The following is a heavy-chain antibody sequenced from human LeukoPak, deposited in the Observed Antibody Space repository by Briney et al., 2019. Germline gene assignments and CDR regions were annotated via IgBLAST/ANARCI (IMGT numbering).Heavy chain of an antibody. CDR2: INHSGST. CDR3: ARKNCSSTSCYDY. CDR1: GGSFSGYY. V-gene: IGHV4-34*01. Sequence: SETLSLTCAVYGGSFSGYYWSWIRQPPGKGLEWIGEINHSGSTNYSPSLKSRVTISVDTSKNQFSLKLSSVTAADTAVYYCARKNCSSTSCYDYWGQGTLVTVSS. D-gene: IGHD2-2*01. J-gene: IGHJ4*02.